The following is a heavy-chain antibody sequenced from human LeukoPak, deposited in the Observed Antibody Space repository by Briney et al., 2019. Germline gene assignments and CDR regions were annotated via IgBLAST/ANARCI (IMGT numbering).Heavy chain of an antibody. D-gene: IGHD6-19*01. Sequence: ASVKVCCKASGYTFTGYYMHWVRQAPGQGLEWMGWINPNSGGTNYAQKFQGRVTMTRDTSISTAYMELSRLRSDDTAVYYCAREYSSGWYLYGYWGQGTLVTVSS. CDR2: INPNSGGT. J-gene: IGHJ4*02. CDR1: GYTFTGYY. CDR3: AREYSSGWYLYGY. V-gene: IGHV1-2*02.